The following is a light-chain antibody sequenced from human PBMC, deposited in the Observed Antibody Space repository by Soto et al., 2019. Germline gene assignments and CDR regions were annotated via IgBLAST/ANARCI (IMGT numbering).Light chain of an antibody. J-gene: IGLJ1*01. Sequence: QSVLTQPPSEYGTPGQRVTISCSGGSSNIGSNTVNWYQQLPGTAPKLLIYSNNQRPSGVPDRFSGSKSGTSASLAISGLQSEDEADYYCAAWDDSLNGFYVFGTGTKVTVL. CDR3: AAWDDSLNGFYV. CDR1: SSNIGSNT. V-gene: IGLV1-44*01. CDR2: SNN.